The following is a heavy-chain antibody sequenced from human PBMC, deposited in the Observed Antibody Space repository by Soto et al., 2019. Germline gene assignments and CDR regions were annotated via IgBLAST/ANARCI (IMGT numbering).Heavy chain of an antibody. J-gene: IGHJ5*02. D-gene: IGHD6-19*01. V-gene: IGHV4-34*01. CDR3: ARGRTGAVAGGNWFDP. CDR1: GGSFSGYY. Sequence: SETLSLTCAVYGGSFSGYYWSWIRQPPGKGLEWIGEINHSGSTNYNPSLKSRVTISVDTSKNQFSLKLSSVTAAATAVYYCARGRTGAVAGGNWFDPWGQGTLVTVSS. CDR2: INHSGST.